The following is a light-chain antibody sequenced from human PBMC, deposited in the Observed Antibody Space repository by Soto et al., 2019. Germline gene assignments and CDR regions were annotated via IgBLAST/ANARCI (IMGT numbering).Light chain of an antibody. CDR3: QQFGSSIT. CDR1: QSVSSYY. J-gene: IGKJ5*01. CDR2: GAS. Sequence: EIVLTQSPGILSLSPGERATLSCRASQSVSSYYLAWYQQKPGQAPRLLIYGASNRATGIPDRFSGSGSETDFTLTISRLEPEDFAVYYCQQFGSSITFGQGTRLEIK. V-gene: IGKV3-20*01.